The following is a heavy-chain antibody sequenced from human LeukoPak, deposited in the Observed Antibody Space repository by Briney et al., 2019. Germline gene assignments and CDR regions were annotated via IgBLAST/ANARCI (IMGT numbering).Heavy chain of an antibody. CDR1: GGSFSGYY. J-gene: IGHJ1*01. CDR2: INHSGST. CDR3: ATPSVVVPAAHKYFQH. D-gene: IGHD2-2*01. Sequence: SETLSLTCAVYGGSFSGYYWSWIRQPPGKGLEWIGEINHSGSTNYNPSLKSRVTISVDTSKNQFSLKLSSVTAADTAVYYCATPSVVVPAAHKYFQHWGQGTLVTVSS. V-gene: IGHV4-34*01.